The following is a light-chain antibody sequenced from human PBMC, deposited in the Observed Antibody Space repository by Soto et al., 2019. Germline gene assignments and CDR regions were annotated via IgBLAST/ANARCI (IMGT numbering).Light chain of an antibody. J-gene: IGKJ4*01. CDR3: QQYNNWPPLT. CDR1: QFVSTN. CDR2: SAS. V-gene: IGKV3-15*01. Sequence: EVVMTQSPATLSVSPGERVTISCRASQFVSTNLAWYQQIPGQAPRLLIYSASTRATGIPARFSGSGSGTEFPLTISSLQSKDFAVYYCQQYNNWPPLTFGGGTKVEIK.